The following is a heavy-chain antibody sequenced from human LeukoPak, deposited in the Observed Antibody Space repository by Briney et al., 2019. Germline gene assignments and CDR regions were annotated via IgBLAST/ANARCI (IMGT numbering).Heavy chain of an antibody. Sequence: SETLSLTCTVSGGSIGSSSYYWGWIRQPPGKGLEWIGSIYYSGGTYYNPSLKSRVTISVDTSKNQFSLKPSSVTAADTAVYYCARLGHYGGNVDYFDYWGQGTLVTVSS. D-gene: IGHD4-23*01. CDR1: GGSIGSSSYY. J-gene: IGHJ4*02. CDR2: IYYSGGT. V-gene: IGHV4-39*07. CDR3: ARLGHYGGNVDYFDY.